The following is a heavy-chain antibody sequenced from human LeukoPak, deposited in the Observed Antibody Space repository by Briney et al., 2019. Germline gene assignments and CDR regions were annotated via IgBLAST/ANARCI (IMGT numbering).Heavy chain of an antibody. CDR3: ARDSSSTPFDY. J-gene: IGHJ4*02. CDR1: GYSFTSYW. D-gene: IGHD6-6*01. CDR2: IDPSDSYT. Sequence: GASLKISCKGSGYSFTSYWISWVRQMPGKALEWMGRIDPSDSYTNYSPSFQGHVTISVDKSIGTAYLQWSSLKASDTAMYFCARDSSSTPFDYWGQGTLVTVSS. V-gene: IGHV5-10-1*01.